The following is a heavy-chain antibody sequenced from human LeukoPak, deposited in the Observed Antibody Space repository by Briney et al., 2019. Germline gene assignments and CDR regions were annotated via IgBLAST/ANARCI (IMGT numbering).Heavy chain of an antibody. CDR1: GGSISSGSYY. J-gene: IGHJ4*02. D-gene: IGHD1-7*01. V-gene: IGHV4-61*02. CDR3: ARDVVTGTNTWYFDY. Sequence: PSETLSLTCTASGGSISSGSYYWSWIRQPAGKGLEWIGRIYTSGSTNYNPSLKSRVTISVDTSKNQFSLKLSSVTAADTAVYYCARDVVTGTNTWYFDYWGQGTLVTVSS. CDR2: IYTSGST.